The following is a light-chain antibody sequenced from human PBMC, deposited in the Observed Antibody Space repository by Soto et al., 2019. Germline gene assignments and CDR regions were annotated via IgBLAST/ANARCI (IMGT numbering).Light chain of an antibody. J-gene: IGLJ1*01. CDR3: SSYTSSSFYV. CDR1: SSDVGGYTY. V-gene: IGLV2-14*01. CDR2: DVS. Sequence: QSALTQPASVSGSPGQSITISCTGTSSDVGGYTYVSWYQQHPGKAPKLMIYDVSNRPSGVSNRFSGSKSGDTASLTISGLQAEAEADYYCSSYTSSSFYVFGTGTKLTVL.